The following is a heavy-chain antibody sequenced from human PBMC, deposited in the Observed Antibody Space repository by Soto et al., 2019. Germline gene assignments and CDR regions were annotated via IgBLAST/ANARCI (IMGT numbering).Heavy chain of an antibody. D-gene: IGHD6-13*01. V-gene: IGHV4-34*01. CDR2: INHSGST. Sequence: PSETLSLTCAVYGGSFSGYYWSWIRQPPGKGLEWIGEINHSGSTNYNPSLKSRVTISVDTSKNQFSLKLSSVTAADTAAYYSARVQYSSSWYVDYYYYYGMDVGGQGTTFTVS. CDR1: GGSFSGYY. J-gene: IGHJ6*02. CDR3: ARVQYSSSWYVDYYYYYGMDV.